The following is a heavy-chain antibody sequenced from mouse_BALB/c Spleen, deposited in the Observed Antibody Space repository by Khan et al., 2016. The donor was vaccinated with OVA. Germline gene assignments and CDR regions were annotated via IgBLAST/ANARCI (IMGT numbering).Heavy chain of an antibody. CDR1: GYSITSAYY. CDR3: ARAVRWFDY. J-gene: IGHJ3*01. CDR2: ISSGGSF. V-gene: IGHV3-6*02. Sequence: EVQLQESGPGLVKPSQSLSLTCSVTGYSITSAYYWNWIRQFPGNKLEWMGYISSGGSFNYNPSLKNRISITRDTSKNQFFLKLNSVTPEDTATYYCARAVRWFDYWGQGTLVTVSA. D-gene: IGHD2-14*01.